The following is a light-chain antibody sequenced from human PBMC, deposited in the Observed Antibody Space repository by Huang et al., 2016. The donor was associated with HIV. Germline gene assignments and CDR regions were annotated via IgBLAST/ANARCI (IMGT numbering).Light chain of an antibody. CDR1: QNISSW. J-gene: IGKJ1*01. CDR3: QYGET. CDR2: KIS. V-gene: IGKV1-5*03. Sequence: DIQMTQSPSTLSAFVGDRLTTTCRASQNISSWVAWYQQKPGKAPRLLIYKISSLESGVPSRFSGSGSGTEFTRTISSLQPDDIGTYYCQYGETFGQGSKVEVK.